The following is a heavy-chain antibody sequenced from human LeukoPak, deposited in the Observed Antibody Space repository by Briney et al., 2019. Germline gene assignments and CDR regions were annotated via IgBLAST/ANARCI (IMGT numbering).Heavy chain of an antibody. D-gene: IGHD3-10*01. J-gene: IGHJ6*02. Sequence: ASVKVSCKASGYTFTGYYMHWVRQAPGQGLEWMGWINPNSGGTNYAQKFQGRVTMTRDTSISTAYMELSRLRSDDTAVYCCYNGGYYGSGSYYMPGYYYGMDVWGQGTTVTVSS. CDR2: INPNSGGT. V-gene: IGHV1-2*02. CDR1: GYTFTGYY. CDR3: YNGGYYGSGSYYMPGYYYGMDV.